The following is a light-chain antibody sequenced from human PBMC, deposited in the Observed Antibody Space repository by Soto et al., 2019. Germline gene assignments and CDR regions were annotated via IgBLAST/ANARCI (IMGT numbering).Light chain of an antibody. V-gene: IGKV3-20*01. J-gene: IGKJ4*01. CDR2: GAS. Sequence: EIVLMQSPGTPSLSPGERATLSCRASQSVSSSYLAWYQQKPGQAPRLLIDGASSRATGTPDRFSGSGSGTDFTLTISRLEPEDFAVYYCQQYGSSPPLTFGGGTKVEIK. CDR3: QQYGSSPPLT. CDR1: QSVSSSY.